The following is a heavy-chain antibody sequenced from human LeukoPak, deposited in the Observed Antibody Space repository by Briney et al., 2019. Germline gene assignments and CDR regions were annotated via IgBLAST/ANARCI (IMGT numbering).Heavy chain of an antibody. CDR3: ARVFQKQLSDY. V-gene: IGHV1-2*02. D-gene: IGHD6-13*01. CDR2: ISPNSGGT. J-gene: IGHJ4*02. CDR1: GYTFTGYY. Sequence: VASVKVSCKASGYTFTGYYIHWVRQAPGQGLEWMGWISPNSGGTNYAQKFQGRVTMTRDTSISTAYMELSRLRSDDTAVYYCARVFQKQLSDYWGQGSLVTVSS.